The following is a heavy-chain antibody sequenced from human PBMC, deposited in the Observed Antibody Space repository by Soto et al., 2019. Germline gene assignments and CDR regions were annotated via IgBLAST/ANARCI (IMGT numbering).Heavy chain of an antibody. J-gene: IGHJ3*02. Sequence: EVQLVESGGGFVQPGGSLRLSCAASGFTFSSYWMSWVRQAPGKGLEWVANIKQDGSEKYYVDSVKGRFTISRDNAKNSLYLQMNSLRAEDTAVYYCARDRLPETLDAFDIWGQGTMVTVSS. D-gene: IGHD6-25*01. V-gene: IGHV3-7*01. CDR3: ARDRLPETLDAFDI. CDR2: IKQDGSEK. CDR1: GFTFSSYW.